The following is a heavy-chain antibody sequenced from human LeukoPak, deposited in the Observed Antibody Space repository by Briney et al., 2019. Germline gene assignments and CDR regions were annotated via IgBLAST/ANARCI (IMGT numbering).Heavy chain of an antibody. CDR3: ARGADFWSGFLDY. V-gene: IGHV4-30-2*01. CDR1: GDSISSGAYY. CDR2: FYGSGSA. D-gene: IGHD3-3*01. J-gene: IGHJ4*02. Sequence: PSETLSLTCTVSGDSISSGAYYWSWIRQPPGKGLEWIGYFYGSGSASYNPSLKSRVTISVDTSKNQFSLKLSSVTAADTAVYYCARGADFWSGFLDYWGQGTLVTVSS.